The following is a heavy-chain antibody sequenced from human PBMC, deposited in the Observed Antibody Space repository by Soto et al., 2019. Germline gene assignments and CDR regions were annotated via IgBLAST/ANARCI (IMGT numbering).Heavy chain of an antibody. CDR2: IDWDGERT. J-gene: IGHJ4*02. V-gene: IGHV3-20*01. CDR1: GITFDAYG. D-gene: IGHD6-13*01. Sequence: EVQLVESGGSVVRPGGSLRLSCAVSGITFDAYGMSWVRQVPGKGLEWVSSIDWDGERTEYADSVKGRFTVSRDNAENALYLQRRGVRAGDSALYQCAGGRGVGSTWSYYFDYWGQGTLVTVSS. CDR3: AGGRGVGSTWSYYFDY.